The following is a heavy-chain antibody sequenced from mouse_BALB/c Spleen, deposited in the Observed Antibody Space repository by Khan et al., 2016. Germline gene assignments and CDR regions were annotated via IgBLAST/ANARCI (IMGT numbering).Heavy chain of an antibody. CDR2: INTYTGEP. V-gene: IGHV9-3-1*01. Sequence: QIQLVQSGPELKKPGETVKISCKASGYTFTNYGMNWVKQAPGKGLKWMGWINTYTGEPTYADDFKGRFAFSLETSASTAYLQINNLKNEDTDTYFCAREGPYGNYLDYWGQGTTLTVSS. J-gene: IGHJ2*01. CDR3: AREGPYGNYLDY. D-gene: IGHD2-1*01. CDR1: GYTFTNYG.